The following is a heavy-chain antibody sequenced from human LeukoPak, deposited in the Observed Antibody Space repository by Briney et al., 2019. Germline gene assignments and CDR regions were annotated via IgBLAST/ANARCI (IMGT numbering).Heavy chain of an antibody. V-gene: IGHV3-30*18. CDR2: ISYDGSNK. Sequence: GRSLRLSFAASGFTFSSYGMHWVRQAPGKGLEWVAVISYDGSNKYYADCVKGRFTISRDNSKNTLYLQMNSLRAEDTAVYYCAKDLAHSYGSFWGQGTLVTVSS. CDR1: GFTFSSYG. D-gene: IGHD5-18*01. CDR3: AKDLAHSYGSF. J-gene: IGHJ4*02.